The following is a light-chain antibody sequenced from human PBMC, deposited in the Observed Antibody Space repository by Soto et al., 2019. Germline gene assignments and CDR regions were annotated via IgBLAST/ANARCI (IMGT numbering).Light chain of an antibody. CDR3: EAWDDRLSGHYV. CDR2: RNN. J-gene: IGLJ1*01. V-gene: IGLV1-47*01. Sequence: QSVLTQPPSASGTPGQRVTISCSGSSSNIGSNYVYWYQQLPGTAPKLLIYRNNQRPSGVPDRFSGSKSGTSASLAISGLRSEDEPDYSREAWDDRLSGHYVFGTGTKVTVL. CDR1: SSNIGSNY.